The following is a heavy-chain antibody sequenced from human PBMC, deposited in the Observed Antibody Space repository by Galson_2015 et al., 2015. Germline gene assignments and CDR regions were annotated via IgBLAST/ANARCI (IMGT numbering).Heavy chain of an antibody. CDR3: ARLPDYLYDMDV. Sequence: QSGAEVKKPGESLKISCKGSGYSFPSYWIGWVRQMPGKGLECMGIIYPADSDTRYSPSFQGQVTITVDKSISTAYLQWSSLKASNTAMYYCARLPDYLYDMDVWGQGTTVTVSS. V-gene: IGHV5-51*03. J-gene: IGHJ6*02. CDR1: GYSFPSYW. CDR2: IYPADSDT.